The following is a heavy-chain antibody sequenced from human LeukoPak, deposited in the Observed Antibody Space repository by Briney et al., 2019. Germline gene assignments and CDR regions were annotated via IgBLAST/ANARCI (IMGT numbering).Heavy chain of an antibody. CDR1: GFTCSTYW. CDR3: GRGDKFSRDY. J-gene: IGHJ4*02. CDR2: IHQDGNEK. D-gene: IGHD2-15*01. V-gene: IGHV3-7*04. Sequence: PGGSLRLSCAAAGFTCSTYWMIGVRQPPGKGLEWVANIHQDGNEKYHLDSVNGRFTISRDNATNPPYLQMNSLRAEDTAVYYCGRGDKFSRDYWGQGTLVTVSS.